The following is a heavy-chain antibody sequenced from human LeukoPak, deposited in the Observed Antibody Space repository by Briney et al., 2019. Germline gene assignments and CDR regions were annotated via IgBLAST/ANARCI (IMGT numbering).Heavy chain of an antibody. Sequence: GGSLRLSCAASAFTVSSNCMSWVRQAPGKGLEWVSAISGSGGSTYYADSVKGRFTISRDNSKNTLYLQMNSLRAEDTAVYYCAKHSRYCSGGSCYVHYWGQGTLVTVSS. V-gene: IGHV3-23*01. CDR3: AKHSRYCSGGSCYVHY. CDR2: ISGSGGST. D-gene: IGHD2-15*01. CDR1: AFTVSSNC. J-gene: IGHJ4*02.